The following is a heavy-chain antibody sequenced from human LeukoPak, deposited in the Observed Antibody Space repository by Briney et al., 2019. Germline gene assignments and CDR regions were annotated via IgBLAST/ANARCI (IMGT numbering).Heavy chain of an antibody. V-gene: IGHV3-11*05. CDR1: GFSFGDYA. J-gene: IGHJ4*02. CDR3: ARGGYSGYDWVDY. D-gene: IGHD5-12*01. CDR2: ISSSSSYT. Sequence: GGSLRLSCTGSGFSFGDYAMSWIRQAREKGLEWVSYISSSSSYTNYADSVKGRFTISRDNAKNSLYLQMNSLRAEDTAVYYCARGGYSGYDWVDYWGQGTLVTVSS.